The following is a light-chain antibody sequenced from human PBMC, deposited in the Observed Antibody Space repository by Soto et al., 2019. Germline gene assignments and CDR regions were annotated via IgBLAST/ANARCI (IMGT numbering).Light chain of an antibody. CDR3: QKYNSAPWT. CDR1: QGMSNY. V-gene: IGKV1-27*01. CDR2: AAS. J-gene: IGKJ1*01. Sequence: DIQMTQSPSSLSASVGDRVTITCRASQGMSNYLAWYQQKPGKVPKLLIYAASTLQSGVPSRFSGSGSGTDFTLTISSLQTEDVATYYCQKYNSAPWTFGQGTKVAIK.